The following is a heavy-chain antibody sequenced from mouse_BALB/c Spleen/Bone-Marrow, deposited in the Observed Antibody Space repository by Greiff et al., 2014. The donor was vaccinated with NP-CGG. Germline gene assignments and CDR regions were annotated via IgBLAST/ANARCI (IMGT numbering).Heavy chain of an antibody. Sequence: VQRVESGAELVRPEVSVKIFCKGSGYTFTDYAMHWVKQSHAKSLEWIGVIGTYYGDATYNQKFKTKATMTVDKSSSTAYMELARLTSEDSALYYCAREGPWFAFWGQGTLVTVSA. J-gene: IGHJ3*01. CDR2: IGTYYGDA. CDR1: GYTFTDYA. CDR3: AREGPWFAF. V-gene: IGHV1S137*01.